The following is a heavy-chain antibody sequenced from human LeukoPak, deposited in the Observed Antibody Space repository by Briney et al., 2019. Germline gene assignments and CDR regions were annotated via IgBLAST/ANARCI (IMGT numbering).Heavy chain of an antibody. D-gene: IGHD7-27*01. CDR1: GFTFSSYS. J-gene: IGHJ3*02. Sequence: PGGSLRLSCTASGFTFSSYSMNWVRQAPGKGLEWVSYISSSTRTIYHADSVKGRFIISRDNAKNSLYLQMNSLRAEDTAVYYCARDQQSGDHQDGAFDIWGQGTMVTVSS. CDR2: ISSSTRTI. CDR3: ARDQQSGDHQDGAFDI. V-gene: IGHV3-48*04.